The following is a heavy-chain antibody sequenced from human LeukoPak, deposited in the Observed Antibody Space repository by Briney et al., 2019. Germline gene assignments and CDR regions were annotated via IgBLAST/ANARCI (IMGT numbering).Heavy chain of an antibody. CDR3: ARVGEKAFHLWPEIDY. Sequence: GGSLRLSCAASGFTFSSYSMSWVRQAPGRGLEWVSSISTSSSYIYYADSVKGRFTISRDNAKNSLYLQMSSLRAEDTAVYYCARVGEKAFHLWPEIDYWGQGTLVTVS. CDR2: ISTSSSYI. V-gene: IGHV3-21*01. CDR1: GFTFSSYS. D-gene: IGHD5-24*01. J-gene: IGHJ4*02.